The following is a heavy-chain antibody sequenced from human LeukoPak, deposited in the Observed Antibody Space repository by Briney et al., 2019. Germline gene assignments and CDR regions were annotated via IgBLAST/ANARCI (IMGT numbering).Heavy chain of an antibody. Sequence: GGSLRLSCGASGFTVSSKDMSWVRQAPGKGLEWVSVIYRGGSTYYADSVKGRFTISRDNSKNTLYLQMNSLRVEDTAVYYCATYRVYGIDYWGQGTLVTVSS. CDR2: IYRGGST. J-gene: IGHJ4*02. CDR3: ATYRVYGIDY. D-gene: IGHD5/OR15-5a*01. V-gene: IGHV3-53*01. CDR1: GFTVSSKD.